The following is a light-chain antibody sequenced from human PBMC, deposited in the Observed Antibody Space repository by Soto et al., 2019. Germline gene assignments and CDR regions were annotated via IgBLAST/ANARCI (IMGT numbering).Light chain of an antibody. CDR2: GAS. Sequence: DIVMTQSPATLSVAPGERVSFSCRASQSVSKKLAWDQHKPGQAPRLLILGASTRATGIPARFSYSGSGTEFTLTISSLQSEDFAVAYCQQYNNWPFTFGQGTKVDI. V-gene: IGKV3-15*01. CDR1: QSVSKK. J-gene: IGKJ1*01. CDR3: QQYNNWPFT.